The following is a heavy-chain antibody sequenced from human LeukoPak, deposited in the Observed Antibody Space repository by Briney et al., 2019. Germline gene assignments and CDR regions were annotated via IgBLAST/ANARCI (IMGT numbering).Heavy chain of an antibody. V-gene: IGHV3-23*01. CDR2: ISGSGGST. CDR3: AKLHGYYYDSSGYYFDY. J-gene: IGHJ4*02. Sequence: GGSLRLSCAASGFTFSSYAMSWVRQAPGKGLEWVSAISGSGGSTYYADSVKGRFTISRDNPKNTLYLQMNSLRAEDTAVYYCAKLHGYYYDSSGYYFDYWGQGTLVTVPS. D-gene: IGHD3-22*01. CDR1: GFTFSSYA.